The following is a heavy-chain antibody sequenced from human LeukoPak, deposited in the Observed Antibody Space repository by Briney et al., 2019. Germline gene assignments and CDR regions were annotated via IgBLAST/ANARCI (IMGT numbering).Heavy chain of an antibody. CDR3: ARAERIAAADPTLDYYYYMDV. Sequence: ASVKVSCKASGYTFTSYYMHWVRQAPGQGLEWMGIINPSGGSTIYAQKFQGRVTMTRDTSTSTVYMDLSSLRSVDTAVYYCARAERIAAADPTLDYYYYMDVWGKGTTVTVSS. CDR2: INPSGGST. D-gene: IGHD6-13*01. V-gene: IGHV1-46*01. J-gene: IGHJ6*03. CDR1: GYTFTSYY.